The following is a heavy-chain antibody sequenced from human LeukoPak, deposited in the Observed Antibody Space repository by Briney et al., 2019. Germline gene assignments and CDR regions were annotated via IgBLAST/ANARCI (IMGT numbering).Heavy chain of an antibody. CDR3: ARLLSLRAGTIDY. V-gene: IGHV5-51*01. CDR2: IYPGDSDT. J-gene: IGHJ4*02. CDR1: GYSFTSYW. Sequence: GESRKISCKGSGYSFTSYWIGWERQMPGKGLEWMGIIYPGDSDTRYSPYFQGQVTISADKSISTAYLQWSSLKASDTAMYYCARLLSLRAGTIDYWGQGTLVTVSS. D-gene: IGHD1-1*01.